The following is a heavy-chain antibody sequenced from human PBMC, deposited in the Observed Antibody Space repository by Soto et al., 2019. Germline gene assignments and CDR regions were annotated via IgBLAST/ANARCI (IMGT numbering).Heavy chain of an antibody. D-gene: IGHD6-13*01. Sequence: PSETLSLTCTVSGGSISSYYWSWIRQPPGKGLEWIGYIYYSGSTNYNPSLKSRVTISVDTSKNQFSLKLSSVTAADTAVYYCARRDPPHGSWNNWYFDLWGRGTLVTVSS. CDR1: GGSISSYY. J-gene: IGHJ2*01. CDR2: IYYSGST. V-gene: IGHV4-59*08. CDR3: ARRDPPHGSWNNWYFDL.